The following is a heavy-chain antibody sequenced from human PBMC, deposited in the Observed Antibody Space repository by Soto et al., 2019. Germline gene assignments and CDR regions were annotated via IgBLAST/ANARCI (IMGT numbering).Heavy chain of an antibody. CDR1: CFTFSNFC. D-gene: IGHD3-22*01. Sequence: GAPGKVFCQESCFTFSNFCIYWVRPAPGQGLEWMGWISAYNGNTNYAQKLQGRVTMTTDTSTSTAYMELRSLRSDDTAVYFCARATYYDSSGPLGYWGQGTLVTVSS. V-gene: IGHV1-18*01. CDR3: ARATYYDSSGPLGY. J-gene: IGHJ4*02. CDR2: ISAYNGNT.